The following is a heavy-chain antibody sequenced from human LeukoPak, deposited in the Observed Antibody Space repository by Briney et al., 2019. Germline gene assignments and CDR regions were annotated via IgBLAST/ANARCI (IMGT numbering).Heavy chain of an antibody. V-gene: IGHV4-4*02. J-gene: IGHJ4*02. CDR1: GVSISSCNW. Sequence: SETLTLTCAVSGVSISSCNWWTWVRQPPGKGLEWIGEISHCGDTKYSPSLRTRVTISIDRSKNHLSLNLNSVTAADTAIYYCSTRDQSRTDVVPPDYWGQGTLVTVSS. CDR3: STRDQSRTDVVPPDY. D-gene: IGHD5/OR15-5a*01. CDR2: ISHCGDT.